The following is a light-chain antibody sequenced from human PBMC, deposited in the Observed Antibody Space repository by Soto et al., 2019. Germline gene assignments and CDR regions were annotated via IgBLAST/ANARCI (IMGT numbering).Light chain of an antibody. CDR3: AAWCDSLGGWV. J-gene: IGLJ3*02. V-gene: IGLV1-47*03. Sequence: QSVLTQPPSASGTPGQRVTISCSGGSSNIGTNHVYSYQHLPGTAPKLLIYRHTLRPTGVTDRFSASKSGTSASLAISGLWSDDEADDYCAAWCDSLGGWVFGGGTKLTVL. CDR2: RHT. CDR1: SSNIGTNH.